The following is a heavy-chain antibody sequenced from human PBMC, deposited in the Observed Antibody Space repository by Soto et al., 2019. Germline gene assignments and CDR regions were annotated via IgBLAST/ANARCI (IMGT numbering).Heavy chain of an antibody. CDR2: INWNGGST. V-gene: IGHV3-20*01. J-gene: IGHJ6*03. D-gene: IGHD3-3*01. Sequence: EVQLVESGGGVVRPGGSLRLSCAASGFTFDDYGMSWVRQAPGKGLEWVSGINWNGGSTGYADSVKGRFTISRDNAKNSQYLQMNSQRAEDTAWYHCARVREYDFWSGYHARGYYYIDVWGKGTTVTVSS. CDR1: GFTFDDYG. CDR3: ARVREYDFWSGYHARGYYYIDV.